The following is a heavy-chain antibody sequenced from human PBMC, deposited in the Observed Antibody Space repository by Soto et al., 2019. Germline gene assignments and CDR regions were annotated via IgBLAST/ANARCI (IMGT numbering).Heavy chain of an antibody. CDR1: GYSFIDYY. Sequence: GAAVKVSCKASGYSFIDYYMHWVRQAPGQGFEWMGRISPKSGGTNYAQKFEGRVTMTWDTSLNTAYMELSSLISEDTAVYYCARPPGYISDWYYFDLWGQGTLVTVSS. J-gene: IGHJ4*02. V-gene: IGHV1-2*02. D-gene: IGHD3-9*01. CDR2: ISPKSGGT. CDR3: ARPPGYISDWYYFDL.